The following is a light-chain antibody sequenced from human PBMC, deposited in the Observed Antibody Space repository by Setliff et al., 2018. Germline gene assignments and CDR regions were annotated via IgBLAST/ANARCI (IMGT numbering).Light chain of an antibody. CDR1: SRDIGAYNS. CDR3: QSFGGSRGGYA. CDR2: EVT. J-gene: IGLJ1*01. Sequence: QSALAQPPSASGSPGQSLTISCTGTSRDIGAYNSVSWYQQHPGKAPKLLIYEVTKRPSGVPDCFSGSKSGNTASLTVSGLQADDEAVYYCQSFGGSRGGYAFGTGTKVTVL. V-gene: IGLV2-8*01.